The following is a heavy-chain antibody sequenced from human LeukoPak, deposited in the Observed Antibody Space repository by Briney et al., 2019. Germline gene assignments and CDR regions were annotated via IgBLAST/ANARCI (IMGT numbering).Heavy chain of an antibody. CDR1: GGSISSYY. V-gene: IGHV4-59*05. CDR3: ARRNTGTDAFDI. D-gene: IGHD4-17*01. J-gene: IGHJ3*02. Sequence: ETLSLTCTVSGGSISSYYWSWIRQPPGKGLEWIGSIYYSGSTYYNPSLKSQVTISVDTSKNQFSLKLSSVTAADTAVYYCARRNTGTDAFDIWGQGTMVTVSS. CDR2: IYYSGST.